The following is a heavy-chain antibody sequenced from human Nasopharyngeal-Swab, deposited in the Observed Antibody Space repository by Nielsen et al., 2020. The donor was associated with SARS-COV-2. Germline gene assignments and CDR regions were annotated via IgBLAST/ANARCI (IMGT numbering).Heavy chain of an antibody. D-gene: IGHD5-12*01. Sequence: GGSLRLSCAASGFTFSSYSMNWVRQAPGKGLEWVSSISSSSSYIYYADSVKGRFTISRDNSKNTLYLQMNSLRAEDTAVYYCAKDPLYSGYDLRYYFDYWGQGTLVTVSS. CDR2: ISSSSSYI. V-gene: IGHV3-21*01. CDR1: GFTFSSYS. J-gene: IGHJ4*02. CDR3: AKDPLYSGYDLRYYFDY.